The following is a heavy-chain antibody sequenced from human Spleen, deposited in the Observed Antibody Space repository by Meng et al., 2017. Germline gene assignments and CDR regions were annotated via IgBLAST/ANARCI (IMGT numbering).Heavy chain of an antibody. CDR1: GFNFNDYA. Sequence: SLKISCATSGFNFNDYALHWVRQVPGKGLEWVSGVSWNSGKIDYADSVKGRFTISRDKAKKSLYLQMNSLRPEDMARYYCTKTAGSGSSYAWGGSDAFDLWGQGTLVTVSS. CDR3: TKTAGSGSSYAWGGSDAFDL. D-gene: IGHD3-10*01. J-gene: IGHJ3*01. CDR2: VSWNSGKI. V-gene: IGHV3-9*03.